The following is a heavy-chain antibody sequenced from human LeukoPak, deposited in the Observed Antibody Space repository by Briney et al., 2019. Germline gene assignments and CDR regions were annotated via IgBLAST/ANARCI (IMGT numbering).Heavy chain of an antibody. V-gene: IGHV3-21*01. CDR2: ISSSSSYI. Sequence: GGSLRLSCAASGFTFSSYSMNWVRQAPGKGLEWVSSISSSSSYIYYADSVKGRFTISRDNAKNSLYPQMNSLRAEDTAVYYCARGIVATIGGDYWGQGTLVTVSS. J-gene: IGHJ4*02. D-gene: IGHD5-12*01. CDR1: GFTFSSYS. CDR3: ARGIVATIGGDY.